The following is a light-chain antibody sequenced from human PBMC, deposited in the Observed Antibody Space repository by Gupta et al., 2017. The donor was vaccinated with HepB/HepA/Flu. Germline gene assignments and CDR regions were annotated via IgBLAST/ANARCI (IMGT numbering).Light chain of an antibody. CDR3: QTWGTGYVV. CDR2: LYNDGNH. Sequence: QLVLTHSPSAYASLGASVKLTCTLSSGHSSYAISWHQYQPEKGPRYLMILYNDGNHDKGYGIPDRFSGSSSGAERYITSSSLQSEDEADYYCQTWGTGYVVFGGGTKLSVL. V-gene: IGLV4-69*01. J-gene: IGLJ2*01. CDR1: SGHSSYA.